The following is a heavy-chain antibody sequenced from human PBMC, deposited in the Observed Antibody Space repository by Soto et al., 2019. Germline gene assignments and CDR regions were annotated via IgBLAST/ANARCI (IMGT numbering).Heavy chain of an antibody. CDR1: GGTFSSYT. V-gene: IGHV1-69*08. J-gene: IGHJ4*02. D-gene: IGHD6-13*01. CDR2: IIPILGIA. Sequence: QVQLVQSGAEVKKPGSSVKVSCKASGGTFSSYTISWVRQAPGQGLEWMGRIIPILGIANYAQKFQGRVTITADKSTSTAYMELSSLRSEDTAVYYCAREGRDWQPLVPRFDYWGQGTLVTVSS. CDR3: AREGRDWQPLVPRFDY.